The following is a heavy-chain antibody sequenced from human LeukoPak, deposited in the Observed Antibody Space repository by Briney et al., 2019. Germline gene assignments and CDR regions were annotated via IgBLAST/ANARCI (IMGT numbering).Heavy chain of an antibody. CDR1: GYIFVSYG. CDR2: ISTYNGNT. CDR3: AREAAAGFDF. V-gene: IGHV1-18*01. Sequence: ASVKVSCKASGYIFVSYGITWVQQAPGQGLEWMGWISTYNGNTNYAQKLQGRVTMTTDTSTSTAYMELRSLRSNDTAVYYCAREAAAGFDFWGQGTLVTVSS. J-gene: IGHJ4*02. D-gene: IGHD6-13*01.